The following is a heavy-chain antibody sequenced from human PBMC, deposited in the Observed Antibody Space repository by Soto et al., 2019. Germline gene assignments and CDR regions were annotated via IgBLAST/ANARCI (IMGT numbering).Heavy chain of an antibody. D-gene: IGHD3-22*01. J-gene: IGHJ5*01. CDR3: ARLGYFEDSGYSYFDS. CDR1: GFIVSRSY. Sequence: EVQLVESGGGLVRPGGSLRLSCGVSGFIVSRSYMTWVRKAPGKGLEWVSSLYSGGSSYYTDSVKGRFTISRDNSENTLSLQMNSLRAEDTAVYYCARLGYFEDSGYSYFDSWGHGTLVTVSS. CDR2: LYSGGSS. V-gene: IGHV3-53*01.